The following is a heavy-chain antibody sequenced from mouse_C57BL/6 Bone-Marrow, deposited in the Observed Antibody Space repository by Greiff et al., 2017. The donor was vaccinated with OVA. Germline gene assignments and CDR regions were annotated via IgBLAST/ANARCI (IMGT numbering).Heavy chain of an antibody. CDR2: IHPNSGST. Sequence: VQLQQPGAELVKPGASVKLSCKASGYTFTSYWMHWVTQRPGQGLEWIGMIHPNSGSTNYNEKFKSKATLTVDKSSSTAYMQLSSLTSEDSAVYYCARSNTTVGAYWGQGTLVTVSA. V-gene: IGHV1-64*01. CDR3: ARSNTTVGAY. J-gene: IGHJ3*01. D-gene: IGHD1-1*01. CDR1: GYTFTSYW.